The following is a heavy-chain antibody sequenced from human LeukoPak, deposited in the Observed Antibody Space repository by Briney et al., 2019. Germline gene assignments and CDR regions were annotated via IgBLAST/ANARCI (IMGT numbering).Heavy chain of an antibody. D-gene: IGHD5-12*01. V-gene: IGHV3-53*01. CDR1: GFSVNSNF. J-gene: IGHJ4*02. CDR2: IYRGGNT. Sequence: PGXSLRLSCAASGFSVNSNFMIWVRQAPGKGLEWVSVIYRGGNTYYADSGKGRFTISRDNSKNTLYLQMNSLRAEDTAVYYCARGYSGYEYFDYWGQGTLVTVSS. CDR3: ARGYSGYEYFDY.